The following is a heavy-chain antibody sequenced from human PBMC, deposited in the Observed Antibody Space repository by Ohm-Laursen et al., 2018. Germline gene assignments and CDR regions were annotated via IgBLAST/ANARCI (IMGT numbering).Heavy chain of an antibody. CDR2: IKQDESEK. D-gene: IGHD2-15*01. V-gene: IGHV3-7*01. J-gene: IGHJ6*02. Sequence: SLRLSCAASGFTFSDYYMSWIRQAPGKGLEWVANIKQDESEKLYLDSVKGRFTVSRNNPKNSLFLEMNRLRVEDTGVYYCARDFRREYCSGGSCYNGLDVWGQGTTVTVSS. CDR1: GFTFSDYY. CDR3: ARDFRREYCSGGSCYNGLDV.